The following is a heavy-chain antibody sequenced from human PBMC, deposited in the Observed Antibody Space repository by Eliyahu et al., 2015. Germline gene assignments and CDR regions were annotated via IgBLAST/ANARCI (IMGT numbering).Heavy chain of an antibody. CDR1: GGSISSTTYY. Sequence: QLQLQESGPGLVKPSETLSLTCTVSGGSISSTTYYWGWIRQPPGKGLEWIGSIYYSGSAYYNPSLKSRVTISVDTSKNQFSLNLSSVTAADTAVYYCTRHNSIAAAGIDIWGQGTMVTVSS. CDR3: TRHNSIAAAGIDI. D-gene: IGHD6-13*01. J-gene: IGHJ3*02. V-gene: IGHV4-39*01. CDR2: IYYSGSA.